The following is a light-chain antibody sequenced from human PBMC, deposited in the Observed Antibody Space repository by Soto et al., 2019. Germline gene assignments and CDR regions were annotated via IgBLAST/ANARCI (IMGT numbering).Light chain of an antibody. CDR1: QSVSSSY. CDR2: GAS. CDR3: QQYGSSGT. Sequence: EIVLTQSPGTLSLSPGERATLSCRASQSVSSSYLAWYQQKPGQAPRLLIYGASSRATRIPDRFSGSGSGTDFTLTISGLEPEGVAVYYCQQYGSSGTFGQGTKVDIK. J-gene: IGKJ1*01. V-gene: IGKV3-20*01.